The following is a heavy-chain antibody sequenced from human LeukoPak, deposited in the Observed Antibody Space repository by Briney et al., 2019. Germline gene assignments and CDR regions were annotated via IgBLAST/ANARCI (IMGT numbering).Heavy chain of an antibody. CDR3: AREHSSSWYTGWFDP. CDR1: GGTFSSYA. D-gene: IGHD6-13*01. J-gene: IGHJ5*02. CDR2: IIPIFGTA. V-gene: IGHV1-69*13. Sequence: ASVKVSCKASGGTFSSYAISWVRQAPGQGLEWMGGIIPIFGTANYAQKFQDRVTITADESTSTAYVELSSLRSEDTAVYYCAREHSSSWYTGWFDPWGQGTLVTVSS.